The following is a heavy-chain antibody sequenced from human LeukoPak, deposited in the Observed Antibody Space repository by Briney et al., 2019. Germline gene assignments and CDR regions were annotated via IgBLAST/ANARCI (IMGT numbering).Heavy chain of an antibody. Sequence: GASVNVSCRSSGYTFTIYGISWVRQAPGQGREWMGWISAYNGNTNYAQKLQGRVTMTTDTSTSTAYMELRSLRSDDTAVYYCAREGDTAMVYYWGQGTLVTVSS. J-gene: IGHJ4*02. CDR2: ISAYNGNT. CDR3: AREGDTAMVYY. D-gene: IGHD5-18*01. V-gene: IGHV1-18*01. CDR1: GYTFTIYG.